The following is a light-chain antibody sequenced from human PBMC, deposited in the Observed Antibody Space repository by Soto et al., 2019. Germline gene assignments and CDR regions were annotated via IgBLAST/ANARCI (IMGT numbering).Light chain of an antibody. V-gene: IGKV1-5*01. CDR2: DAS. J-gene: IGKJ5*01. CDR1: QSVSSW. Sequence: DIQMTQSPSTLSGSVGDRVTITCRASQSVSSWLAWYQQTPGKAPKLLIYDASSLESGVPSRFSGNGSGTEFTLTISSLQPDDFATYYCQQYSSYSPITFGQGTRLEIK. CDR3: QQYSSYSPIT.